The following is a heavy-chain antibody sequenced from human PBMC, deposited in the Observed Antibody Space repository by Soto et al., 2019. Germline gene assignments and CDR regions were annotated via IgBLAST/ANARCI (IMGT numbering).Heavy chain of an antibody. CDR1: GYIFPDYH. Sequence: ASVKVSCRASGYIFPDYHIRWVRQAPGRGLEWMGWINPNSGDTEYAQNFQGRVTMTRDTSFNLVYMEMSGLMSDDTAVYYCARDARGTRGFDEMDIWGQGTTVTGSS. CDR3: ARDARGTRGFDEMDI. CDR2: INPNSGDT. J-gene: IGHJ6*02. V-gene: IGHV1-2*02. D-gene: IGHD3-9*01.